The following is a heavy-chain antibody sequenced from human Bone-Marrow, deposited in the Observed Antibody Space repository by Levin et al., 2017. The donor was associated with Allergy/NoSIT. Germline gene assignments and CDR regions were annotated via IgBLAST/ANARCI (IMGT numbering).Heavy chain of an antibody. J-gene: IGHJ3*02. Sequence: GGSLRLSCAASGFTFDDYAMHWVRQAPGKGLEWVSGISWNSGSIGYADSVKGRFTISRDNAKNSLYLQMNSLRAEDTALYYCAKDMRGWPGDDAFDIWGQGTMVTVSS. D-gene: IGHD3-16*01. CDR3: AKDMRGWPGDDAFDI. V-gene: IGHV3-9*01. CDR1: GFTFDDYA. CDR2: ISWNSGSI.